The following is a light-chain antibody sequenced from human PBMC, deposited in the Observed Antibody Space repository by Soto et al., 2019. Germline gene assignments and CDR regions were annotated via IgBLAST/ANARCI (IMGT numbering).Light chain of an antibody. Sequence: IQMTQSPSSVSASVGDTVTITCRASQGLKFLAWYQQKPGKAPRLLIYEATNLQSGVPPRFSGSGSGTEFTLTISSLQPDDFATYYCQQYNSYPTFGQGTRLEIK. CDR3: QQYNSYPT. CDR1: QGLKF. CDR2: EAT. J-gene: IGKJ5*01. V-gene: IGKV1-16*01.